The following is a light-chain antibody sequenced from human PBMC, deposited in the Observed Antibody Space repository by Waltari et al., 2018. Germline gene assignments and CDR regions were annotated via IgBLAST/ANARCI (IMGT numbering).Light chain of an antibody. CDR3: SSYTSSSTL. V-gene: IGLV2-14*01. CDR2: DVS. CDR1: SSDVGGYNY. Sequence: QSALTQPASVSGSPGQSIPISSTGTSSDVGGYNYVSWYQQHPGNAPKLMIFDVSKGPSGVSNRFSGSKPGNTASLTISGLQAEDEADDYCSSYTSSSTLFGGGTKLTVL. J-gene: IGLJ2*01.